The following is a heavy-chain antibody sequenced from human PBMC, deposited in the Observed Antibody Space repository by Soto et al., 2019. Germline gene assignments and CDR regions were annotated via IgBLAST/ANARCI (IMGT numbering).Heavy chain of an antibody. CDR1: GFTFSTYS. V-gene: IGHV3-48*02. CDR3: ERVLGV. CDR2: ISSSGSTT. J-gene: IGHJ6*02. Sequence: PGGSLRLSCAASGFTFSTYSMNWVRQAPGKGLEWVSYISSSGSTTYYADSVKGRFTISRDNAKNSLYLQMSSLRDEDTAVYYCERVLGVCGQGTTVTVSS.